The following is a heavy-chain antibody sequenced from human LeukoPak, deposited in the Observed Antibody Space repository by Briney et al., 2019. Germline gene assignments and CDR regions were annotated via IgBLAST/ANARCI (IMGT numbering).Heavy chain of an antibody. J-gene: IGHJ5*02. V-gene: IGHV1-2*02. CDR3: ATGPPGSSGWYVSWFDP. CDR2: INPNSGGT. D-gene: IGHD6-19*01. CDR1: GYTFTGYY. Sequence: ASVKVSCKASGYTFTGYYMHWVRQAPGQGLEWMGWINPNSGGTNYAQKFQGRVTMTRDTSISTAYMELSRLRSDDTAVYYCATGPPGSSGWYVSWFDPWGQGTLVTVSS.